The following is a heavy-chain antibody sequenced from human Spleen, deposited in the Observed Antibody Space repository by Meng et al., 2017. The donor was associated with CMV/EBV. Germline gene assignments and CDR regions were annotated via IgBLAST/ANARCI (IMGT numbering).Heavy chain of an antibody. CDR3: ARLRSRVSYYYYYDMDV. CDR1: GGSFSGYY. Sequence: SETLSLTCAVYGGSFSGYYWSWIRQPPGKGLEWIGEINHSGSTNYNPSLKSRVTISVDTSKNQFSLKLSSVTAADTAVYYCARLRSRVSYYYYYDMDVWGQGTTVTVSS. D-gene: IGHD2-2*01. J-gene: IGHJ6*02. V-gene: IGHV4-34*01. CDR2: INHSGST.